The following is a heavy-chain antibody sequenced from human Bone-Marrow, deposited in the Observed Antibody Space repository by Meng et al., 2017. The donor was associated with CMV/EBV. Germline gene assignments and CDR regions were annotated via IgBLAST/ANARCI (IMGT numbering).Heavy chain of an antibody. V-gene: IGHV3-30*09. CDR1: GITFIDYA. Sequence: GGSLRLSCAASGITFIDYAFHWVRQAPGKGLEWVAVISSDGNNDFYAGSVKGRFALSRDISKNTVYVQMSSLRVKDTAIYYCARGRNTWNYFDFWGQGALVTVSS. J-gene: IGHJ4*02. CDR3: ARGRNTWNYFDF. D-gene: IGHD1-20*01. CDR2: ISSDGNND.